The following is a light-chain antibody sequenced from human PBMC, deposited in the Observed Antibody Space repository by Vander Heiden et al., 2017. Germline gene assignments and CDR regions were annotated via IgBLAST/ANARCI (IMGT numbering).Light chain of an antibody. CDR3: HQCNETPLT. CDR1: QSLLYTFNNKNF. CDR2: GAS. V-gene: IGKV4-1*01. J-gene: IGKJ1*01. Sequence: DIVMLPSPASPAASLGERATINCKSSQSLLYTFNNKNFVAWYQQKPEQPPKLLIYGASTRESRVPDRISGGGSGTDFTLTISSLQAEDVAVYSWHQCNETPLTFGQGTKVEIK.